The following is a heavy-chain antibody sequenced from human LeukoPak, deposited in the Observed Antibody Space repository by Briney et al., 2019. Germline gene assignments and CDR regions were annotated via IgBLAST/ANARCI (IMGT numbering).Heavy chain of an antibody. CDR2: TCYRSTWFN. CDR1: GGSVSSKSAA. V-gene: IGHV6-1*01. D-gene: IGHD5-12*01. CDR3: ARGIVTTGFDY. Sequence: SQTLSLTCAISGGSVSSKSAAWSWIRQSPSRGFEWLGRTCYRSTWFNDYAVSVKSRIIINPDTSKNQFSLQLNSVTPEDTAVYYCARGIVTTGFDYWGQGTLVTVSS. J-gene: IGHJ4*02.